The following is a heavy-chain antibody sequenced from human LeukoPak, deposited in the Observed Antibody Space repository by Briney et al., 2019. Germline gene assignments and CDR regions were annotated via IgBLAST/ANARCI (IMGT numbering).Heavy chain of an antibody. CDR1: GYTSSVEY. CDR3: ARSLIPGLYDSSGYFPS. V-gene: IGHV1-2*02. Sequence: GSLWVSCEASGYTSSVEYTRGGSHAPEQGLGWMGWINPNSGGTNYAQKLQGRDTMTRDTSISTAYMELSRLRSDDTAVYYGARSLIPGLYDSSGYFPSWGQGGLVTVCS. J-gene: IGHJ5*02. D-gene: IGHD3-22*01. CDR2: INPNSGGT.